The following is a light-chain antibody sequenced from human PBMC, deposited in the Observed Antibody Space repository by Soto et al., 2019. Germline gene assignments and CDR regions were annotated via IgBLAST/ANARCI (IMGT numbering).Light chain of an antibody. V-gene: IGKV3-20*01. CDR3: QQYGNSFT. Sequence: EIVLTQSPGTLSLSPGERATLSCRATQSVSSDYLAWYQQKPGQTPRLLIYRASSRATGIPDGFSGSGSGTDFTLTISILEPEDFAVYYCQQYGNSFTFGPGTKVDIK. CDR1: QSVSSDY. CDR2: RAS. J-gene: IGKJ3*01.